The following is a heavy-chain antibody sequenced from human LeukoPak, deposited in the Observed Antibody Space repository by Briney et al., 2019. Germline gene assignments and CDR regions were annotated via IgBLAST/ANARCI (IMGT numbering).Heavy chain of an antibody. J-gene: IGHJ6*02. CDR3: ARDRWRYCSGGSCFYYYYRMDV. CDR2: INPNSGGT. D-gene: IGHD2-15*01. CDR1: GYTFTGYY. Sequence: ASVKVSCKASGYTFTGYYMHWVRQAPGQGLEWMGWINPNSGGTNYAQKFQGRVTMTRDTSISTAYMELSRLRSDDTAVYYCARDRWRYCSGGSCFYYYYRMDVWGQGTKVTVSS. V-gene: IGHV1-2*02.